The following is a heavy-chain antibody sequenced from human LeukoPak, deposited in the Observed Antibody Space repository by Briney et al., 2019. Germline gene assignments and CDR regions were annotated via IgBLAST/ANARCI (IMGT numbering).Heavy chain of an antibody. CDR3: ARDREYSSSWSYNWFDP. CDR1: GGPISSGSYY. V-gene: IGHV4-61*02. J-gene: IGHJ5*02. D-gene: IGHD6-13*01. CDR2: IYTSGST. Sequence: SQTLSLTCTVSGGPISSGSYYWSWIRQPAGKGLEWIGRIYTSGSTNYNPSLKSRVTISVDTSKNQFSLKLSSVTAADTAVYYCARDREYSSSWSYNWFDPWGQGTLVTVSS.